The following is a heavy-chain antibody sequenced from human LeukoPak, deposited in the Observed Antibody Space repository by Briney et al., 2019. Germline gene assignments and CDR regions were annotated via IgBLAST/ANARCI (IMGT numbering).Heavy chain of an antibody. Sequence: SETLSLTCTVSGGSISSYYWSWIRQPAGKGLEWIGRIYTSGSTNYNPSLKSRVTISVDTSKNQFSLKLNSVTAADTAVYYCARRGSSWTFDYWGQGTLVTVSS. J-gene: IGHJ4*02. CDR2: IYTSGST. CDR3: ARRGSSWTFDY. D-gene: IGHD6-13*01. V-gene: IGHV4-4*07. CDR1: GGSISSYY.